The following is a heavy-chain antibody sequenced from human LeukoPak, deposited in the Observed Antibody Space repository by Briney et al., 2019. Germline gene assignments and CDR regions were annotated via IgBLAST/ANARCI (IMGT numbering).Heavy chain of an antibody. CDR1: GGSISSYY. CDR2: IYYSGST. CDR3: ARGSGYSEIPFDY. D-gene: IGHD5-18*01. J-gene: IGHJ4*02. Sequence: SETLSLTCTVSGGSISSYYWSWIRQPPGKGLEWLGYIYYSGSTNYRPSLKSRVTISVDTSKNHFSLKLSSLTAADTAVYSWARGSGYSEIPFDYWGQGTLVSVSS. V-gene: IGHV4-59*01.